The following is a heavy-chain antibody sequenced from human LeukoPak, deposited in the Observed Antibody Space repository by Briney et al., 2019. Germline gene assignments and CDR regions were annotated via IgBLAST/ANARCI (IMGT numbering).Heavy chain of an antibody. J-gene: IGHJ4*02. D-gene: IGHD2-2*01. CDR1: GFTFSSYS. CDR3: AKDGRSTTPGY. Sequence: GGSLRLSCAASGFTFSSYSMNWVRQAPGKGLEWVSTVSGDGSSTYYADSVKGRFTISRDNSKDTLYLQMSSLRAEDTAVYYCAKDGRSTTPGYWGQGTLVTVSS. CDR2: VSGDGSST. V-gene: IGHV3-23*01.